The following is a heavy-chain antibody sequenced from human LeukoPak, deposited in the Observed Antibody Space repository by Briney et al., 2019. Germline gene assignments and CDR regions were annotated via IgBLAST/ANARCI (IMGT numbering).Heavy chain of an antibody. J-gene: IGHJ3*02. D-gene: IGHD3-10*01. CDR2: ISRSSAYI. V-gene: IGHV3-21*01. CDR1: GFTFSNYG. Sequence: GGSLRLSCAASGFTFSNYGMHWVRQAPGKGLEWVSSISRSSAYIYYADSVKGRFTISRDNAKNSLYLQMNSLRAEDTAVYYCASFPPYMVRTDAFDIWGQGTMVTVS. CDR3: ASFPPYMVRTDAFDI.